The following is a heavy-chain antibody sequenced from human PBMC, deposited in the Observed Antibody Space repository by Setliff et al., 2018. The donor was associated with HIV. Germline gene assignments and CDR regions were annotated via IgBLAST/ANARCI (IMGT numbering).Heavy chain of an antibody. D-gene: IGHD3-22*01. CDR2: IYYSGNT. J-gene: IGHJ3*02. CDR3: ARCYYDSSGPTDAFDI. CDR1: GGSITGYY. Sequence: SETLSLTCTVSGGSITGYYWSWIRQPPGKGLEWIGWIYYSGNTRYNPSLKSRVTISLDTSKNRFSLQLTSVTAADTAVYYCARCYYDSSGPTDAFDIWGQGTVVTVSS. V-gene: IGHV4-59*01.